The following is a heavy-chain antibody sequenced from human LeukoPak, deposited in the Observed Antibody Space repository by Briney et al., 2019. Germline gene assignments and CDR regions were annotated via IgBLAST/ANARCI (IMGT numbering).Heavy chain of an antibody. D-gene: IGHD4-11*01. CDR3: VRLMGAVTTFDF. J-gene: IGHJ4*02. Sequence: PGGSLRLSCAASGFFFSNFWMSWVRQAPGKGLEWVASVRPDGGQAYYVDSIKGRFTMYRDNAENSPYLQMSSLGAEDTAVYYCVRLMGAVTTFDFWGQGTLVTVSS. V-gene: IGHV3-7*01. CDR1: GFFFSNFW. CDR2: VRPDGGQA.